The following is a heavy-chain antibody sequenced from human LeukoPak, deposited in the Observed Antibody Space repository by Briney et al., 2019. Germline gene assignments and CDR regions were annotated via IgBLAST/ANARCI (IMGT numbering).Heavy chain of an antibody. CDR3: ARHSGWSGPDY. CDR1: GYSISSAYY. V-gene: IGHV4-38-2*02. J-gene: IGHJ4*02. D-gene: IGHD6-19*01. CDR2: IYHSGST. Sequence: ASETLSLTCTASGYSISSAYYWGWIRQPPGKGLEWIGSIYHSGSTYYNPSLKSRVTIFVDTSKNQFSLRLSSVTAADTAVYYCARHSGWSGPDYWGQGTLVTVSS.